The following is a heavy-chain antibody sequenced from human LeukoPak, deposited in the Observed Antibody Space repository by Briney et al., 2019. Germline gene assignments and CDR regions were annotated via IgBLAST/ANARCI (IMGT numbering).Heavy chain of an antibody. CDR1: GGSISSYY. CDR2: IYYSGST. J-gene: IGHJ5*02. CDR3: ARDDIYYDSSGSDHWFDP. Sequence: SETLSLTCTVSGGSISSYYWSWIRQPPGKGLEWIGYIYYSGSTNYNPSLESRVTISVDTSKNQFSLKLSSVTAADTAVYYCARDDIYYDSSGSDHWFDPWGQGTLVTVSS. D-gene: IGHD3-22*01. V-gene: IGHV4-59*01.